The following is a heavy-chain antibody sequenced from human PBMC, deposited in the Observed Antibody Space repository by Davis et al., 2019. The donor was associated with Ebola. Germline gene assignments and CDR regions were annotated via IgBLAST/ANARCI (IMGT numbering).Heavy chain of an antibody. CDR1: GVSLHDHA. J-gene: IGHJ6*02. V-gene: IGHV3-9*01. Sequence: SLKISCVASGVSLHDHAMHWVRQAPGKGLEWVAAVSWNSDGVGYADSVKGRFTVSRDNAKISLYLQMNSLRVEDTAFYYCGKDLTPGGMDVWGQGTTVTVSS. CDR2: VSWNSDGV. CDR3: GKDLTPGGMDV. D-gene: IGHD3-16*01.